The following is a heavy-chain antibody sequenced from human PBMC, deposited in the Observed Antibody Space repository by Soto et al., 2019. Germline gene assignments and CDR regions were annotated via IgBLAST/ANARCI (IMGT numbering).Heavy chain of an antibody. CDR1: GFTFSSYA. D-gene: IGHD3-10*01. CDR3: AKGDTLLWFGELSTLFDY. V-gene: IGHV3-23*01. CDR2: ISGSGGST. J-gene: IGHJ4*02. Sequence: EVQLLESGGGLVQPGGSLRLSCAASGFTFSSYAMSWVRQAPGKGLEWVSAISGSGGSTYYADSVKGRFTISRDNSKNTLYLKMNSLRAEDTAVYYCAKGDTLLWFGELSTLFDYWGQGTLVTVSS.